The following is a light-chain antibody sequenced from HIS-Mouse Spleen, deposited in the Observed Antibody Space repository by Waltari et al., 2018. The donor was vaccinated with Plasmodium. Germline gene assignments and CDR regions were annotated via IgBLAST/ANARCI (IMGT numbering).Light chain of an antibody. J-gene: IGLJ3*02. V-gene: IGLV2-23*01. CDR1: SRDVGRSYI. Sequence: QSALTQPASVSGSPGQPITISCTGTSRDVGRSYIVPWYQQHPGKAPKLMIYEGSKRPSGVSNRFSGSKSGNTASLTISGLQAEDEADYYCCSYAGSSTWVFGGGTKLTVL. CDR3: CSYAGSSTWV. CDR2: EGS.